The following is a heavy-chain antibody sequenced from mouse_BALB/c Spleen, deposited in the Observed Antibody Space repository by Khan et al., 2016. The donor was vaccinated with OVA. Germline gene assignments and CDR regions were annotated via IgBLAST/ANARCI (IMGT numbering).Heavy chain of an antibody. V-gene: IGHV5-6*01. J-gene: IGHJ3*01. Sequence: EVMLVESGGDLVKPGGSLKLSCAASGFTFSTYGMSWVRQTPDRRLEWVATVSTGGSYTYYPDSVKGRFTISRDNAKNTFYLQMNSLKSEDTAMFYCTRLAYYYDSEGFAYWGQGTLVTVSA. CDR3: TRLAYYYDSEGFAY. CDR2: VSTGGSYT. D-gene: IGHD1-1*01. CDR1: GFTFSTYG.